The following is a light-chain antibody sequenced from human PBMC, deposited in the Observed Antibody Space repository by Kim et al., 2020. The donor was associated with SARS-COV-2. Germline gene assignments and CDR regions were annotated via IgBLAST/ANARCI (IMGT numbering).Light chain of an antibody. CDR2: ATS. V-gene: IGKV1-12*01. CDR1: QSVSIW. CDR3: QQADSLPYS. Sequence: SGCVGDRVAITCRASQSVSIWLAWYQQKPGKASKLLISATSSLQDGVSPRFSGTGFGADFTPTINNLQPGEFATYYCQQADSLPYSFGEGTKREI. J-gene: IGKJ2*01.